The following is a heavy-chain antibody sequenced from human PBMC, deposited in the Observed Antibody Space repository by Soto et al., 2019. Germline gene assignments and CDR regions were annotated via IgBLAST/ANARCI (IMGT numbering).Heavy chain of an antibody. D-gene: IGHD2-2*01. CDR1: GFTFRSHW. CDR3: ARGGCSATSCLDY. J-gene: IGHJ4*02. CDR2: INSDGSRT. V-gene: IGHV3-74*01. Sequence: EVQLVESGGGSVQPGGSLRLSCAASGFTFRSHWMHWVRQAPGTGLVWVSFINSDGSRTSYADSVKGRFTISRDNAKNTLYLKMNTLKPEDTAVYYCARGGCSATSCLDYWGQGTLVTVSP.